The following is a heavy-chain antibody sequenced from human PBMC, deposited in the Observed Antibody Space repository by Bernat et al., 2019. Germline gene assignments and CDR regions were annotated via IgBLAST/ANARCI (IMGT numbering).Heavy chain of an antibody. Sequence: EVQLVESGGGLVQPGGSLRLSCAASGFTFSSYEMNWVRQAPGKGLEWVSVIYSDDNTYYADSVKGRFTISRDNSKNTLYLQMNSLRVEDTAVYYCAITEGLYWGQGALVTVSS. CDR2: IYSDDNT. CDR1: GFTFSSYE. CDR3: AITEGLY. V-gene: IGHV3-66*01. J-gene: IGHJ4*02.